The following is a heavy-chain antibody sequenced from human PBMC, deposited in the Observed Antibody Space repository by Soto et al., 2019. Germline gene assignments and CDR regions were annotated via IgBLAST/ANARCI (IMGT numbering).Heavy chain of an antibody. D-gene: IGHD1-1*01. J-gene: IGHJ4*02. Sequence: QVQLVQSGAAVRKPGAPVSVSCKASDYTFSNYYMSWVRQTPGQGLEWMGKINPDGGATTYAQNFQGRLTITSDTSSYTGYMEITGLTSDDTAVYYCARGRRYVVWGQGTQVTVSS. V-gene: IGHV1-46*01. CDR1: DYTFSNYY. CDR3: ARGRRYVV. CDR2: INPDGGAT.